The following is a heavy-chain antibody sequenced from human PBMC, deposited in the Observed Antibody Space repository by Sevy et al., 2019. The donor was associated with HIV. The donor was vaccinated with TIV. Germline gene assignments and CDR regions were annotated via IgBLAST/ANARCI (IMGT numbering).Heavy chain of an antibody. D-gene: IGHD3-10*01. CDR1: GFSFSWYG. CDR2: IKQDGSKK. J-gene: IGHJ3*01. Sequence: GGSLRLSCAAFGFSFSWYGMSWVRQTPEKGLEWVANIKQDGSKKNYVDSVKGRFTISRDNAKNSLYLQMNSLRVDDTAVYDSATKGGSRHNDAIDAWGQGTMVTVSS. CDR3: ATKGGSRHNDAIDA. V-gene: IGHV3-7*01.